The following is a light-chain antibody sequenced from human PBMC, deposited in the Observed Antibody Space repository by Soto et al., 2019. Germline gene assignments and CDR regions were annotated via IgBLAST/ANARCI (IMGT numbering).Light chain of an antibody. CDR1: SSDVGSYNL. Sequence: QSVLTQPASVYGSPGQSITISCTGTSSDVGSYNLVSWYQQHPGKAPKLMIYEGSKRPSGVSNRFSGSKSGNTASLTISGLQAEDEADYYCCSYAGSSTFLYVFGTGTKVTVL. CDR2: EGS. CDR3: CSYAGSSTFLYV. J-gene: IGLJ1*01. V-gene: IGLV2-23*03.